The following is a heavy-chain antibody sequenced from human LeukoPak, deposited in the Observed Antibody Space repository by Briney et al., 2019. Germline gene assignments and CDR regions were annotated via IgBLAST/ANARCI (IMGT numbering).Heavy chain of an antibody. CDR2: ISGSGGST. Sequence: GGSLRLSCAASGFTFSSYAMSWVRQAPGKGLEWVSAISGSGGSTYYADSVKGRFTISRDNSKNTLYLQMNSLRAEDTAVYYCAKDKQRYSSGWPHPTYDYWGQGTLVTVSS. CDR3: AKDKQRYSSGWPHPTYDY. J-gene: IGHJ4*02. V-gene: IGHV3-23*01. CDR1: GFTFSSYA. D-gene: IGHD6-19*01.